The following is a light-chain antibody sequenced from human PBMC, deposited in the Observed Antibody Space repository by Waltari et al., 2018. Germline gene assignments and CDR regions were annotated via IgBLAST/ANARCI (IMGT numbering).Light chain of an antibody. CDR2: AAS. CDR3: QQLNSYPLT. Sequence: DIQLTQSPSFLSASVGDRVTITCRASQGIGSYLGWYHLKPVRAPKLLLDAASSLQSGVPSRFSSSGFGTDITLAISRLQSEDFATYYCQQLNSYPLTFGGGNKVE. V-gene: IGKV1-9*01. J-gene: IGKJ4*02. CDR1: QGIGSY.